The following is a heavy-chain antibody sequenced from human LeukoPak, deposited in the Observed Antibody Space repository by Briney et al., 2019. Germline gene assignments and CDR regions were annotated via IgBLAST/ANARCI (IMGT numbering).Heavy chain of an antibody. CDR1: GFTFSTYA. Sequence: GGSLRLSCAAPGFTFSTYAMNWVRQAPGKGLEWVSTIGGSDGTTYYADAVKGRFTISRDNSKNTLYLQLNSLRAEDTAVYYCAKATGWLDPYDYWGQGTLVTVSS. J-gene: IGHJ4*02. CDR2: IGGSDGTT. D-gene: IGHD3-22*01. V-gene: IGHV3-23*01. CDR3: AKATGWLDPYDY.